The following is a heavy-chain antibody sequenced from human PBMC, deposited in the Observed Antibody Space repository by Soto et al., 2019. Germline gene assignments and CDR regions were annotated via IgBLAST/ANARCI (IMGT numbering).Heavy chain of an antibody. Sequence: EVQLVESGGGLVQPGGSLRLSCAASGFTFSNYWMHWVRQAPGKGLVWVSRINSDGSGTTYADSVKGRFSISRDNAKNTLYLQMDSLRAEDTALYYCVRAMAAAGFDYWGQGTLVTVSS. J-gene: IGHJ4*02. CDR3: VRAMAAAGFDY. D-gene: IGHD6-13*01. CDR1: GFTFSNYW. CDR2: INSDGSGT. V-gene: IGHV3-74*01.